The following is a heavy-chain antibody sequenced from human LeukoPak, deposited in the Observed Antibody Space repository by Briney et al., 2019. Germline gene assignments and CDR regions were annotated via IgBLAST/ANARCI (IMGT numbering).Heavy chain of an antibody. Sequence: SETLSLTCTVSGDSVISSSYYWGWIRQPPGKGLEWIGSIYYSGTTYYSPSLKSRVTISVDTSKNQFSLKLSSVTATDTAVYYCAGHYNTWAHIEYWGQGSLGTVSS. CDR3: AGHYNTWAHIEY. V-gene: IGHV4-39*01. J-gene: IGHJ4*02. CDR1: GDSVISSSYY. D-gene: IGHD3-10*01. CDR2: IYYSGTT.